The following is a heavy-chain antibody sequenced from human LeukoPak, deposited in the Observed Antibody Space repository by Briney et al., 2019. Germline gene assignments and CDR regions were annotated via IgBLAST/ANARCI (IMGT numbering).Heavy chain of an antibody. CDR2: ISGSGGST. CDR3: AKDQSSCSSTSCYVLGDFDY. V-gene: IGHV3-23*01. Sequence: PGRSLRLSCAASGFTFSSYGMHWVRQAPGKGLEWVSAISGSGGSTYYADSVKGRFTISRDNSKNTLYLQMNSLRAEDTAVYYCAKDQSSCSSTSCYVLGDFDYWGQGTLVTVSS. J-gene: IGHJ4*02. D-gene: IGHD2-2*01. CDR1: GFTFSSYG.